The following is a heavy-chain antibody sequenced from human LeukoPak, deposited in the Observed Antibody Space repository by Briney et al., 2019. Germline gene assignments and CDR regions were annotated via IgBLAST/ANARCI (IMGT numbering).Heavy chain of an antibody. J-gene: IGHJ4*02. CDR1: GFTFSSYA. Sequence: GGSLRLSCAASGFTFSSYAMSWVRQAPGKGLEWVAVISNDERNKYYTDSVKGRFTVSRDNSKSTVYLQMNSLRPEDTAMYYCARPSPPGDGYNPCDYWGPGALVIVSS. D-gene: IGHD5-24*01. CDR3: ARPSPPGDGYNPCDY. V-gene: IGHV3-30*04. CDR2: ISNDERNK.